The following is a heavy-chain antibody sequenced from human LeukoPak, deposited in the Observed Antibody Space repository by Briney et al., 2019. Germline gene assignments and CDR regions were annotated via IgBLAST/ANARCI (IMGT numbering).Heavy chain of an antibody. J-gene: IGHJ4*02. CDR1: GGSITNTNY. CDR2: VNLQGST. CDR3: AREGGPYRPLDY. Sequence: SETLSLTCGVYGGSITNTNYWTWVRQPPGKGLEWIGEVNLQGSTNYNPSLMGRVAISVDTSENHISLQLASVTAADTAVYYCAREGGPYRPLDYWGQGTLVTVSS. V-gene: IGHV4-4*02.